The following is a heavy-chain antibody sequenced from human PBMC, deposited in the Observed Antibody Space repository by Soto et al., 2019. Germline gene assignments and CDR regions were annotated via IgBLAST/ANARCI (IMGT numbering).Heavy chain of an antibody. CDR3: ARHCDGSGSYYNLGGFDY. D-gene: IGHD3-10*01. Sequence: SETLSLTCTVSGGSISSSSYYWGWIRQPPGKGLEWIGSIYYSGSTYYNPTLKSRVTISVDTSKNQFSLKLSSVTAADTAVYYCARHCDGSGSYYNLGGFDYWGQGTLVTVSS. CDR2: IYYSGST. J-gene: IGHJ4*02. V-gene: IGHV4-39*01. CDR1: GGSISSSSYY.